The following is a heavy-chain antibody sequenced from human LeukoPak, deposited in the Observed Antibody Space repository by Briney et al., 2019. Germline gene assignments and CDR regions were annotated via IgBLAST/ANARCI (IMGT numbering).Heavy chain of an antibody. CDR3: ARESACGTTNCLAPADWLDP. CDR1: GGTFSSYA. Sequence: GASVKVSCKASGGTFSSYAISWVRQAPGQGLEWMGGIIPIFGTANYAQKFQGRVTITADESTSTAYMELSSLRSEDTAVYYCARESACGTTNCLAPADWLDPWGQGTLVIVSS. V-gene: IGHV1-69*13. D-gene: IGHD2-2*01. CDR2: IIPIFGTA. J-gene: IGHJ5*02.